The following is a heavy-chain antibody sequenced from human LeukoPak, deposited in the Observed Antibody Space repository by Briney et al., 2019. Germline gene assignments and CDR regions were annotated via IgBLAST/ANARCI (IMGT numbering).Heavy chain of an antibody. V-gene: IGHV1-18*01. CDR3: ARWSGYLYSNWFDP. D-gene: IGHD3-3*01. CDR1: GYTFTSYG. J-gene: IGHJ5*02. CDR2: ISAYNGNT. Sequence: ASVKVSCKASGYTFTSYGISWVRQAPGQGLEWMGWISAYNGNTNYAQKLRGRVTMTTDTSTSTAYMELRSLRSDDTAVYYCARWSGYLYSNWFDPWGQGTLVTVSS.